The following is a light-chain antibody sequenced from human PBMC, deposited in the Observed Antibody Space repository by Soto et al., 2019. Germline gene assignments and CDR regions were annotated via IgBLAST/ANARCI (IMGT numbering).Light chain of an antibody. CDR3: QSYDSSLSGVV. V-gene: IGLV1-40*01. CDR1: SSNIGAGYD. Sequence: QSVLTQPPSVSGAPGQRVTISCTESSSNIGAGYDVHWYKQLPGTAPKLLIYGNSNRPSGVPDRFSGSKSGTSASLAITGLQAEDEADYYCQSYDSSLSGVVFGGGTKLTVL. CDR2: GNS. J-gene: IGLJ2*01.